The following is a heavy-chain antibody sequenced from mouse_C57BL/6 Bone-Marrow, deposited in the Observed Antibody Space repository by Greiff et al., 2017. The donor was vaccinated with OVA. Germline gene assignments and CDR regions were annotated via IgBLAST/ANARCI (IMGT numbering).Heavy chain of an antibody. J-gene: IGHJ4*01. D-gene: IGHD1-1*01. CDR2: IHPNSGST. V-gene: IGHV1-64*01. CDR1: GYTFTSYW. CDR3: ASYYGYYAMDY. Sequence: QVQLKQPGAELVKPGASVKLSCKASGYTFTSYWMHWVKQRPGQGLEWIGMIHPNSGSTNYNEKFKSKATLTVDKSSSTAYMQLSSLTSEDSAVYYCASYYGYYAMDYWGQGTSVTVSS.